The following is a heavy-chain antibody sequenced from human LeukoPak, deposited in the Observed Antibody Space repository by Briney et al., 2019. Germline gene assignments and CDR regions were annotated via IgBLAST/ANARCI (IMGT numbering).Heavy chain of an antibody. CDR3: ARDLNHRLPDY. CDR2: INPNSGGT. CDR1: GYTFTSYG. V-gene: IGHV1-2*02. J-gene: IGHJ4*02. D-gene: IGHD1-14*01. Sequence: ASVKVSCKASGYTFTSYGISWVRQAPGQGLEWMGWINPNSGGTNYAQKFQGRVTMTRDTSISTAYMELSRLRSDDTAVYYCARDLNHRLPDYWGQGTLVTVSS.